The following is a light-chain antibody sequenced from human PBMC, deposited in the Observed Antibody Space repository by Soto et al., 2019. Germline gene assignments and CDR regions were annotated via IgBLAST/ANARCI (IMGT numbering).Light chain of an antibody. CDR3: LQDNNYPWT. J-gene: IGKJ1*01. Sequence: IQMTPSPSSLSASVGDRVTITCRASQGIRNGLGWYQQKPGRARRLLIYPAASLRSGVPPRFSGGGSGTDFTLTTSSLQPEDFATYYCLQDNNYPWTFGQGTKVEMK. CDR2: PAA. CDR1: QGIRNG. V-gene: IGKV1-6*02.